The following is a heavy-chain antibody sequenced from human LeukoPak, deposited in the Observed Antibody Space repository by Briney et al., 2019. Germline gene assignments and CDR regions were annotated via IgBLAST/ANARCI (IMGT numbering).Heavy chain of an antibody. V-gene: IGHV1-24*01. D-gene: IGHD3-22*01. CDR1: GYTLTELS. J-gene: IGHJ4*02. Sequence: GASVKVSCKVSGYTLTELSMHWVRQAPGKGLEWMGGFDPEDGETIYAQKFQGRVIMTEDTSTDTAYMELSSLRSEDTAVYYCATERYYYDSSGQETDYWGQGTLVTVSS. CDR3: ATERYYYDSSGQETDY. CDR2: FDPEDGET.